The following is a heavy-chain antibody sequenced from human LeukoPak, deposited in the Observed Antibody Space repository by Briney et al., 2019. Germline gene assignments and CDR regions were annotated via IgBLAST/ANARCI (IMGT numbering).Heavy chain of an antibody. V-gene: IGHV4-39*01. CDR1: GGSISSSSYY. J-gene: IGHJ4*02. CDR3: AAAFDY. D-gene: IGHD6-25*01. CDR2: TYYGGDT. Sequence: SETLSLTCTVSGGSISSSSYYWGWIRQPPGKGLEWIGNTYYGGDTYYNPSLKSRVTTSVDTSKNQFSLEMNSVTAADTAVYYCAAAFDYWGQGILVTVSS.